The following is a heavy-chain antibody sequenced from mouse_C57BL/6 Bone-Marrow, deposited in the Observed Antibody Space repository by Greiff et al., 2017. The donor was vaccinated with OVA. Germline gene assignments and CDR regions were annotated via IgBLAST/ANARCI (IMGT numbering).Heavy chain of an antibody. CDR3: ARGPLYYGWYFDV. Sequence: QVQLQQSGAELARPGASVKLSCKASGYTFTSYGISWVKQRTGQGLEWIGEIYPRSGNTYYNEKFKGKATLTADKSSSTAYMELRSLTSEDSAVYFCARGPLYYGWYFDVWGTGTTVTVSS. CDR2: IYPRSGNT. V-gene: IGHV1-81*01. D-gene: IGHD1-1*01. CDR1: GYTFTSYG. J-gene: IGHJ1*03.